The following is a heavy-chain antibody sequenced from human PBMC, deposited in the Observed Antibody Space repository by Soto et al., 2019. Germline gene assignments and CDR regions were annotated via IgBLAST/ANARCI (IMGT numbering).Heavy chain of an antibody. CDR1: GFTFTSSA. J-gene: IGHJ6*02. CDR3: AAPAYYYDSSGRYGMDV. Sequence: GASVKVSCKASGFTFTSSAAQWVRQARGQRLEWIGWIVVGSGNTNYAQKFQERVTITRDMSTSTAYMELSSLRSEDTAVYYCAAPAYYYDSSGRYGMDVWGQGTTVTVSS. V-gene: IGHV1-58*01. D-gene: IGHD3-22*01. CDR2: IVVGSGNT.